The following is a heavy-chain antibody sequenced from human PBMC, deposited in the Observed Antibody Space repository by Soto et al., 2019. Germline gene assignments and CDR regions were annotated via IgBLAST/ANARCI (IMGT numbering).Heavy chain of an antibody. CDR1: GGTFSSYA. CDR2: IIPIFGTA. J-gene: IGHJ4*02. D-gene: IGHD5-12*01. V-gene: IGHV1-69*01. Sequence: QVQLVQSGAEVKKPGSSVKVSCKASGGTFSSYAISWVRQAPGQGLEWMGGIIPIFGTANYAQKFQGRVTITADESTSTAHMELSSLRSEDTAVYYCARGATYGGYSLRSLDYWGQGTLVTVSS. CDR3: ARGATYGGYSLRSLDY.